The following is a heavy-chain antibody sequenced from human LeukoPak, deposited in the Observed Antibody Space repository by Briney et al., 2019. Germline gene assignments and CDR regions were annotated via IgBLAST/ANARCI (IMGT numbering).Heavy chain of an antibody. CDR1: GYTLTELS. V-gene: IGHV1-24*01. J-gene: IGHJ1*01. CDR2: FDPEDGET. CDR3: ATVVRDGDYGYFQH. Sequence: ASVKVSCKVSGYTLTELSMHWVRQAPGKGPEWMGGFDPEDGETIYAQKFQGRVTMTEDTSTDTAYMELSSLRSEDTAVYYCATVVRDGDYGYFQHWGQGTLVTVSS. D-gene: IGHD4-17*01.